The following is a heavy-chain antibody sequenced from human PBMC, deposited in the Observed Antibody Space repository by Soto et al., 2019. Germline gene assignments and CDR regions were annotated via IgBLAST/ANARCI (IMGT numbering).Heavy chain of an antibody. J-gene: IGHJ3*02. V-gene: IGHV3-23*01. CDR2: IGGGDGST. D-gene: IGHD6-13*01. CDR3: AKGSLVKPPGTRTFDI. Sequence: EVQLLESGGGLVQPGGSLRLSCAASGFTFINDAMSWVRQAPGKGLEWVSTIGGGDGSTYYADSVKGRFTISRDNSNSALYLQMNSLRVGDTAIYYCAKGSLVKPPGTRTFDIWGQGTMVIVSS. CDR1: GFTFINDA.